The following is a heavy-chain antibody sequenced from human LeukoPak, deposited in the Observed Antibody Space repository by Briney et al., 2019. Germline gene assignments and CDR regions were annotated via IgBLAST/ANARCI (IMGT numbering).Heavy chain of an antibody. CDR1: GYTFTGYY. Sequence: ASVKVSCKASGYTFTGYYMHWVRQAPGQGLEWMGIINPSGGSTSYAQKFQGRVTMTRDTSTSTVYMELSSLRSEDTAVYYCARETKKYYGSGSYPNWFDPWGQGTLVTVSS. J-gene: IGHJ5*02. CDR2: INPSGGST. V-gene: IGHV1-46*01. D-gene: IGHD3-10*01. CDR3: ARETKKYYGSGSYPNWFDP.